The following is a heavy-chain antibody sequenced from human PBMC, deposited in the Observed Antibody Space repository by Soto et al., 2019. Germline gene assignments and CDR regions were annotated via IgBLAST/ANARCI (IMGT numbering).Heavy chain of an antibody. CDR1: GFTFSSYA. J-gene: IGHJ4*02. Sequence: EVQLLESGGGLVQPGGSLRLSCAASGFTFSSYAMRWVRQAPVKGLEWVSAFSGSGGSTYYADSVKGRFTISRDNSKTTLSLQMNSLRAEDTAVYYCARRGSGSYYDYWGQGTLVTVSS. V-gene: IGHV3-23*01. CDR3: ARRGSGSYYDY. CDR2: FSGSGGST. D-gene: IGHD1-26*01.